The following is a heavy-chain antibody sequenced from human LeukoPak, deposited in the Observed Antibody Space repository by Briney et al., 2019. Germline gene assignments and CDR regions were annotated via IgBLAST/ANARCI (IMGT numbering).Heavy chain of an antibody. Sequence: PGGSLRLSCAASGFTFDDYAMHWVRQAPGKGLEWVSGISWNSGSIGYADSVKGRFTISRDNAKNSLYLQMNSLRAEDTALYYCAKDHAGDYYYGMDVWGQGTTVTVSS. CDR3: AKDHAGDYYYGMDV. CDR2: ISWNSGSI. CDR1: GFTFDDYA. J-gene: IGHJ6*02. D-gene: IGHD4-17*01. V-gene: IGHV3-9*01.